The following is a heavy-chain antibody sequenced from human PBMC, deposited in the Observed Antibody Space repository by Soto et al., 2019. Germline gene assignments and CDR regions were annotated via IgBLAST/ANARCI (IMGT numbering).Heavy chain of an antibody. Sequence: GASVKVSCKASGYTFTSYDINWVRQATGQGLEWMGWMNPNSGNTGYAQKFQGRVTMTRNTSISTAYMELSSLRSEDTAVYYCARGRSTSGQANDSFDPWGQGTLVTVSS. V-gene: IGHV1-8*01. CDR2: MNPNSGNT. J-gene: IGHJ5*02. D-gene: IGHD2-2*01. CDR1: GYTFTSYD. CDR3: ARGRSTSGQANDSFDP.